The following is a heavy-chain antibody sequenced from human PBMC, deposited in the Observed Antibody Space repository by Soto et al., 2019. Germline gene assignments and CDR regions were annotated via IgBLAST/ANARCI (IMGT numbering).Heavy chain of an antibody. J-gene: IGHJ4*02. V-gene: IGHV1-69*01. CDR2: IIPYYNTL. Sequence: QAQVVQSGAEVRKPGSSVKLSCKASEGTFNSYAIAWVRQAPGQGLEWMGGIIPYYNTLNYAEKFQDRVTFTADDSTNTVYMELSSLRSDDTAVYFCASGASRWYPYFFDSWAQGNLVTVSS. D-gene: IGHD6-13*01. CDR3: ASGASRWYPYFFDS. CDR1: EGTFNSYA.